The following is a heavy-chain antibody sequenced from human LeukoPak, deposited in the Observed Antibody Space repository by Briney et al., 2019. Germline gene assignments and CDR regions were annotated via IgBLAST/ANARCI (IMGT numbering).Heavy chain of an antibody. J-gene: IGHJ5*02. V-gene: IGHV4-30-2*01. CDR3: ARAPYCSSTSCYPSWFDP. D-gene: IGHD2-2*01. CDR1: GGSIISGTYS. Sequence: SETLSLTCAVSGGSIISGTYSWSWLRQPPGKGLEWIGYICHSGSTYYNPSLKSRVTISVDESKNQFSLKLSSVTAADTAVYYCARAPYCSSTSCYPSWFDPWGQGTLVTVSS. CDR2: ICHSGST.